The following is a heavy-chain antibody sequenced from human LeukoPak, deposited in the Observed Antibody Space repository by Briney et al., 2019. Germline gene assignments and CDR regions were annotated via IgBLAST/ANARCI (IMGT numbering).Heavy chain of an antibody. CDR1: GFTFSSYW. D-gene: IGHD3-3*01. J-gene: IGHJ5*02. Sequence: GRSLRLSCAASGFTFSSYWMHWVRQAPGKGLVWVSRINTDGSSTSYADSVKGRFTISRDNAKNTLYLQMNSLRAEDTAVYYCARDTYYDFWSGYLWFDPWGQGTLVTVSS. V-gene: IGHV3-74*01. CDR3: ARDTYYDFWSGYLWFDP. CDR2: INTDGSST.